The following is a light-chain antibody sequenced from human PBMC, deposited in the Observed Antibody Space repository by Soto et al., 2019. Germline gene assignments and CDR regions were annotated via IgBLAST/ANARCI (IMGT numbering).Light chain of an antibody. V-gene: IGKV3-20*01. J-gene: IGKJ5*01. CDR2: GAS. Sequence: EIVLTQSPGTLSLSPGERAALSCRARQNVSNNNITWYQQKPGQAPRPLFYGASTRATGIPDRFSGSGSGTDFTLTISRLEPEDFAVYFCQQYGASPSTFGQGTRLEIK. CDR3: QQYGASPST. CDR1: QNVSNNN.